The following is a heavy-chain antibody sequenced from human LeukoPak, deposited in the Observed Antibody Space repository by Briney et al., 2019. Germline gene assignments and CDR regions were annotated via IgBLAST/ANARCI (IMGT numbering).Heavy chain of an antibody. CDR1: GGSISSGDYY. CDR2: IYSTGST. CDR3: ARYYCGGTNCPGVDH. V-gene: IGHV4-30-4*01. Sequence: SETLSLTCTVSGGSISSGDYYWTWIRQPPGKGLEWIGYIYSTGSTYYNPSLKSRLTISVDTSKNQFSLRLSSVTAADTAVYYCARYYCGGTNCPGVDHWGQGTLVTVSS. D-gene: IGHD2-2*01. J-gene: IGHJ4*02.